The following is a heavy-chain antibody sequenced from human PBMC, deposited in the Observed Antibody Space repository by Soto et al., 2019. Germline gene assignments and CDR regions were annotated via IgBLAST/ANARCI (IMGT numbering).Heavy chain of an antibody. V-gene: IGHV4-39*01. Sequence: QLQLQESGPGLVKPSETLSLTCTVSGGSISISGYYWGWIRQPPGKGLEWIGTIYYSGSTYYNPSLKSRVTISVDTSKNQFSLKLSSVTAADTAVYYCARQFSVYGDYGRYFDFWGQGTLVTVSS. CDR1: GGSISISGYY. CDR3: ARQFSVYGDYGRYFDF. D-gene: IGHD4-17*01. CDR2: IYYSGST. J-gene: IGHJ4*02.